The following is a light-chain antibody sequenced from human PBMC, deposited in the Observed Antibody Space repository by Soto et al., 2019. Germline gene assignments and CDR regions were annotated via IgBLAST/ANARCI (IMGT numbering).Light chain of an antibody. Sequence: EIVLTQSPGTLSLSPGERATLSCRASQSVSSSFLAWYQQKPGQAPRLLIYGASSRATGIPARFSGSGSGTEFTLTISSLQSEDFAVYYCQQYNNWPPITFGRGTRLEIK. J-gene: IGKJ5*01. CDR1: QSVSSS. CDR2: GAS. CDR3: QQYNNWPPIT. V-gene: IGKV3-15*01.